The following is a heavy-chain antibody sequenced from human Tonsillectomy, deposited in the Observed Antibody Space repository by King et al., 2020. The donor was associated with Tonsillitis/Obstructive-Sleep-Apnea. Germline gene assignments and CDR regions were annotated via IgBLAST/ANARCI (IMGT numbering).Heavy chain of an antibody. CDR2: ISYDGSNK. J-gene: IGHJ6*03. CDR3: ARETMGESYDFWSGPKSGYMDV. D-gene: IGHD3-3*01. V-gene: IGHV3-30*04. Sequence: VQLVESGGGVVQPGRSLRLSCAASGLTFSSYAMHWVRQAPGKGLEWVAVISYDGSNKYYADSVKGRFTISRDNSKNTLYLQMNSLRAEDTAVYYCARETMGESYDFWSGPKSGYMDVWGKGTTVTVSS. CDR1: GLTFSSYA.